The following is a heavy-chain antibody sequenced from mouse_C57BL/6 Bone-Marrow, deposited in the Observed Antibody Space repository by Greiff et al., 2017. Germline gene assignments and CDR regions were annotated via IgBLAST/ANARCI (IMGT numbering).Heavy chain of an antibody. CDR1: GYAFSSSW. CDR2: IYPGDGDT. CDR3: VRQRRPHYDAMDY. V-gene: IGHV1-82*01. D-gene: IGHD3-2*02. J-gene: IGHJ4*01. Sequence: VQLQQSGPELVKPGASVKISCKASGYAFSSSWMNWVKQRPGKGLEWIGQIYPGDGDTNYNGKFKGKATLTADKSSSTAYMQLSSLTSEDSAVYFGVRQRRPHYDAMDYWGQGTAVTVS.